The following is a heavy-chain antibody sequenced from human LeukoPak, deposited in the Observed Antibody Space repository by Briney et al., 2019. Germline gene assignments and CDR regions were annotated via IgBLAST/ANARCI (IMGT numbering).Heavy chain of an antibody. CDR3: ATLPPRAYGDYLLAYYYYGMDV. D-gene: IGHD4-17*01. Sequence: PSETLSLTCTVSGGSISSSSYYWGWIRQPPGTGLEWIGSIYYSGSTYYNPSLKSRVTISVDTSKNQFSLKLSSVTAADTAVYYCATLPPRAYGDYLLAYYYYGMDVWGQGTTVTVSS. CDR2: IYYSGST. V-gene: IGHV4-39*01. CDR1: GGSISSSSYY. J-gene: IGHJ6*02.